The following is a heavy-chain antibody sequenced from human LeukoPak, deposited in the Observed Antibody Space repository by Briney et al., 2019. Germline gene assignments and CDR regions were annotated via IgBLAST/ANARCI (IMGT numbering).Heavy chain of an antibody. CDR1: GVSISTYY. J-gene: IGHJ4*02. CDR3: AREGWEVFFAY. V-gene: IGHV4-4*07. Sequence: TPSQTLSPTRHLSGVSISTYYWSSIRQPAGKGLEWIGRIHASGSSTYNPSLTCRVTMSVATSNNHFSLNLSSVTAADTALYYCAREGWEVFFAYWGQGTLVTVSS. CDR2: IHASGSS. D-gene: IGHD1-26*01.